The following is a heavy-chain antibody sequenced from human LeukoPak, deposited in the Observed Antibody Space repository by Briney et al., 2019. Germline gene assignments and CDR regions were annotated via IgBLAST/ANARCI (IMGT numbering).Heavy chain of an antibody. CDR2: IYYSGST. CDR3: ARASGWLVLYYFDY. V-gene: IGHV4-30-4*01. D-gene: IGHD6-19*01. J-gene: IGHJ4*02. CDR1: GGSISSGDYY. Sequence: PSQTLSLTCTVSGGSISSGDYYWSWIRQPPGKGLEWIGYIYYSGSTYYNPSLKSRVTISVDTSKNQFSLRLSSVTAADTAVYYCARASGWLVLYYFDYWGQGTLVTVSS.